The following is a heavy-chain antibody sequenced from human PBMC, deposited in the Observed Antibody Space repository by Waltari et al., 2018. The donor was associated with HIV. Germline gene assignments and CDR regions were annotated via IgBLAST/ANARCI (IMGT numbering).Heavy chain of an antibody. J-gene: IGHJ6*02. Sequence: QVHLVESGGGVVQPGKFLGLSWAASGCPFRHYAFNWVRQAPGKGLEWVAVISFDGSNKYYADSVKGRFTISRDNSKNTVYLQMNSLRAEDTAVYYCARDLSLSDNYFGMDVWGHGTTVTVSS. CDR3: ARDLSLSDNYFGMDV. CDR2: ISFDGSNK. V-gene: IGHV3-30-3*01. CDR1: GCPFRHYA.